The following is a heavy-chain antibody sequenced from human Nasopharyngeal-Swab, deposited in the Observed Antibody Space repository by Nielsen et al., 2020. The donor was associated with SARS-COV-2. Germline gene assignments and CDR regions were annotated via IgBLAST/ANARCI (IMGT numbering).Heavy chain of an antibody. CDR2: MYYSGTT. J-gene: IGHJ3*01. Sequence: ESLKISCSVSGDSITSSHWSWIRQPPGKGLEWIGYMYYSGTTSYNPSLESRVTMSIDTSKNQFSLKVTSVTAADTAIYYCARQSSSSWYGAFDVWGRGTLVTVSS. D-gene: IGHD6-13*01. V-gene: IGHV4-59*08. CDR3: ARQSSSSWYGAFDV. CDR1: GDSITSSH.